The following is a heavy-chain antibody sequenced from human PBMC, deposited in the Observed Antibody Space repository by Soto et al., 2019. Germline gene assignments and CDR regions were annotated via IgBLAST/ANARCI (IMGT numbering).Heavy chain of an antibody. CDR2: ISYDGSNK. V-gene: IGHV3-30-3*01. CDR3: ARGTTTSAFSAMDV. D-gene: IGHD1-1*01. Sequence: GGSQRLSCTASGVNFRSYGMHWVRQAPGKGLEWVAVISYDGSNKYIAESVKGRFTISRDNSKNTLFLQMNSLRAEDTAIYYCARGTTTSAFSAMDVWGQGTTVTVSS. CDR1: GVNFRSYG. J-gene: IGHJ6*02.